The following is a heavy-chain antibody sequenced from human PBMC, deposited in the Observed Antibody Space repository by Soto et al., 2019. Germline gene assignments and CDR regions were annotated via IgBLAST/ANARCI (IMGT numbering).Heavy chain of an antibody. CDR1: GGSISSSSYY. CDR2: IYYSGST. D-gene: IGHD2-21*01. CDR3: ARAVDWSDYFDY. Sequence: SETLSLTCTVSGGSISSSSYYWGWIRQPPGKGLEWIGSIYYSGSTNYNPSLKSRVTISVDTSKNQFSLKLSSVTAADTAVYYCARAVDWSDYFDYWGQGTLVTVSS. J-gene: IGHJ4*02. V-gene: IGHV4-39*07.